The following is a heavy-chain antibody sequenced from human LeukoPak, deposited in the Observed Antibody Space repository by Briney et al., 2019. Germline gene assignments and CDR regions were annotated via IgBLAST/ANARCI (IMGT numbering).Heavy chain of an antibody. CDR2: LYPGDSET. CDR1: GYSSTIYW. J-gene: IGHJ3*02. V-gene: IGHV5-51*01. CDR3: ARLGPFDI. Sequence: GESLKISCKGFGYSSTIYWIGWVRQMPGRGLEWMGILYPGDSETRYSPSFQGQVTMSADKSISTAYLQWSSLKASDSAMYYCARLGPFDIWGQGTMVTVSS.